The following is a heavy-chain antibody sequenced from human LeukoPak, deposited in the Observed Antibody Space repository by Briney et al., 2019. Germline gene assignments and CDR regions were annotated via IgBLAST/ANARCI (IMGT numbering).Heavy chain of an antibody. D-gene: IGHD3-10*01. V-gene: IGHV1-69*04. CDR1: GGTFSSYA. J-gene: IGHJ6*02. CDR3: ARSSKVLLWFGENYYYGMDV. CDR2: IIPIFGIA. Sequence: SVKVSCKASGGTFSSYAISWVRQAPGQGLEWMGRIIPIFGIANCAQKFQGRVTITADKSTSTAYMELSSLRSEDTAVYYCARSSKVLLWFGENYYYGMDVWGQGTTVTVSS.